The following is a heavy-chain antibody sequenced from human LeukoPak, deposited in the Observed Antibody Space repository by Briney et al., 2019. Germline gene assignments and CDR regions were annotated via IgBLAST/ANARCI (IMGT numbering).Heavy chain of an antibody. V-gene: IGHV3-73*01. J-gene: IGHJ6*03. CDR2: IRSKANTYAT. Sequence: GGSLKLSCAASGFTFSGSAMHWVRQASGKGLEWVGRIRSKANTYATAYAASVKGRFTISRDDSKNTAYLQMNSLKTEDTAVYYCTSRLTSHYYYMDVWGKGTTVTVSS. D-gene: IGHD4/OR15-4a*01. CDR3: TSRLTSHYYYMDV. CDR1: GFTFSGSA.